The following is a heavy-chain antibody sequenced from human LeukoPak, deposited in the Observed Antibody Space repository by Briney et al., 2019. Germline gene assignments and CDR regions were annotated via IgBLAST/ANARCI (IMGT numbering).Heavy chain of an antibody. CDR1: GGTITSGAFS. Sequence: PSETLSLTCTVSGGTITSGAFSWSWIRQPPGKGLEWIGYIFHSGNTYYNPSLKSRVTISIDTSKNQFSLKLSSVTATDTAVYYCARDCSGGSCYGAFDIWGQGTMVTVSS. CDR2: IFHSGNT. J-gene: IGHJ3*02. D-gene: IGHD2-15*01. V-gene: IGHV4-30-2*01. CDR3: ARDCSGGSCYGAFDI.